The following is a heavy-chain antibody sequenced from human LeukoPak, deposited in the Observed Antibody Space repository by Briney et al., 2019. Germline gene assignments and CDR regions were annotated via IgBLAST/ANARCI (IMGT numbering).Heavy chain of an antibody. J-gene: IGHJ3*02. D-gene: IGHD2-21*01. V-gene: IGHV3-7*02. CDR2: IKEDGGEI. CDR3: ETYSAFDI. Sequence: PAGSLRLSCAASGFTFSIYWMSWVRQAPGKGLEWVASIKEDGGEIHYVDSVKGRFTISRDNAKNSLYLQMNSLRAEDTAVYYCETYSAFDIWGHGTMVTVSS. CDR1: GFTFSIYW.